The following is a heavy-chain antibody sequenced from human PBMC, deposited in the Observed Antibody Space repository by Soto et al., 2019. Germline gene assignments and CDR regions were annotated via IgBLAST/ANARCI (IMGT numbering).Heavy chain of an antibody. CDR1: GGSISSYY. Sequence: SETLSLTCTVSGGSISSYYWSWIRKPPGKGLEWIGYIYYSGSTNYNPSLKSRVTISVDTSKNQFSPKLSSVTAADTAVYYCAGGTIFRGYYYYYMDVWGKGTTVTVSS. CDR2: IYYSGST. CDR3: AGGTIFRGYYYYYMDV. J-gene: IGHJ6*03. V-gene: IGHV4-59*01. D-gene: IGHD3-3*01.